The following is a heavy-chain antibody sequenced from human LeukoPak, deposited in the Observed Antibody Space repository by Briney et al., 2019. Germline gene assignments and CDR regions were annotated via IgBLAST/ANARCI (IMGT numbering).Heavy chain of an antibody. CDR1: GFTFSSYS. CDR2: MSSSSGLI. D-gene: IGHD1-26*01. Sequence: GGSLRLSCAASGFTFSSYSMNWVRQAPGKGLEWVSSMSSSSGLIYYGDSVKGRFTVSRDNAKRSLYLHMNSLRADDTAVYYCAREFDGSASGAGYWGQGTLVTVSS. V-gene: IGHV3-21*01. J-gene: IGHJ4*02. CDR3: AREFDGSASGAGY.